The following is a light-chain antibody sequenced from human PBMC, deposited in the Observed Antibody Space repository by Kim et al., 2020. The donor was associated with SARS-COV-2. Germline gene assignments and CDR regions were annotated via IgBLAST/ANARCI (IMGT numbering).Light chain of an antibody. Sequence: LAPGERATLSCRASQSVSSSYLAWYQQRPGQAPRLLIYGASSRATGMPDRFSGSGSGTDFTLTISRLEPEDFAVYYCQQYGSSPGTFGQGTKLEI. CDR1: QSVSSSY. V-gene: IGKV3-20*01. CDR2: GAS. CDR3: QQYGSSPGT. J-gene: IGKJ2*01.